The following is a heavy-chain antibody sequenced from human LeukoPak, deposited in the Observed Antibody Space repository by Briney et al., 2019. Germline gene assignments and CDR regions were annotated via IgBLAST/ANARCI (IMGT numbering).Heavy chain of an antibody. Sequence: SETLSLTCTVSGGSVSSGSYYWSWIRQPPWKGLEWIWYISYSGSTNYNPSLKSRLTMSVDRSKNQFSLKLSSVTAADTAVYYCATDRLYRGYSYGFDYWGQGTLVTVSS. CDR1: GGSVSSGSYY. J-gene: IGHJ4*02. CDR3: ATDRLYRGYSYGFDY. CDR2: ISYSGST. V-gene: IGHV4-61*01. D-gene: IGHD5-18*01.